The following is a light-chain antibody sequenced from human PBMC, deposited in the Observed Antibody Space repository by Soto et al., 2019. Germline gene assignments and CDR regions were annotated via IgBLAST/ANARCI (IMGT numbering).Light chain of an antibody. CDR2: KAS. Sequence: DIQMTQSPSTLSASVGDRVTITCRASQNINNWLAWYQQKPGKAPKLLISKASSLQSGVPSRFSGSGSGTEFTLTISSLQPDDFATYYCQQYNGYPTFGQGTKV. CDR3: QQYNGYPT. CDR1: QNINNW. V-gene: IGKV1-5*03. J-gene: IGKJ1*01.